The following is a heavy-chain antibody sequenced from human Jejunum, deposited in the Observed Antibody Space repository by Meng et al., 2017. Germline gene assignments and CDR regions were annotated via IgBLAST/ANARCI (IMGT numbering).Heavy chain of an antibody. CDR1: AYTFTNYD. CDR3: ATSGGGFDY. Sequence: VHSVSQLIKPRAPVNVSCLAAAYTFTNYDLNWVRQAPGQGLEWMGWINTKTGNPMYAQGFTGRFVFSLDTSVSTAHLHISTLTPEDTAVYYCATSGGGFDYWGQGTLVTVSS. V-gene: IGHV7-4-1*02. J-gene: IGHJ4*02. D-gene: IGHD1-26*01. CDR2: INTKTGNP.